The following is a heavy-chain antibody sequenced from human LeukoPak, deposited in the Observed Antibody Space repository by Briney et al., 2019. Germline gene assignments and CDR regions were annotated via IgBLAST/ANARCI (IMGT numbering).Heavy chain of an antibody. CDR2: IYYSGST. D-gene: IGHD3-10*01. CDR3: ARVDGRYYYGSGSYSLALDAFDI. J-gene: IGHJ3*02. CDR1: GGSISSYY. V-gene: IGHV4-59*01. Sequence: SETLSLTCTVSGGSISSYYWSWIRQPPGKGLEWIGYIYYSGSTNYNPFLKSRVTMSVDTSKNQFSLKLSSVTAADTAVYYCARVDGRYYYGSGSYSLALDAFDIWGQGTMVTVSS.